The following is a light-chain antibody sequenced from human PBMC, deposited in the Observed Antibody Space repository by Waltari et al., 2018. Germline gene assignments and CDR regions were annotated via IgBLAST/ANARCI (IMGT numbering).Light chain of an antibody. V-gene: IGKV3-20*01. CDR1: QSITKYY. CDR3: QQYGSSVMYT. CDR2: GAS. Sequence: RASQSITKYYLAWYQQKPGQAPRLLMYGASSRAAGIPERFSGSGSGTDFTLTISRLEPEDFAMYYCQQYGSSVMYTFGQGTKLEIK. J-gene: IGKJ2*01.